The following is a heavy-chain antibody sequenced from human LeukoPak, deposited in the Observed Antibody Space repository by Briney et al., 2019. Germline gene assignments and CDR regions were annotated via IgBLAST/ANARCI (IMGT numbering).Heavy chain of an antibody. D-gene: IGHD3-10*01. CDR1: RDTFTRCA. CDR3: ARDPGAPVRAFDV. J-gene: IGHJ3*01. CDR2: ITPIDGTA. V-gene: IGHV1-69*13. Sequence: SVKVSCKASRDTFTRCAFSWVRQAPGQGLEWIGGITPIDGTANFGQKFQGRVTITADESTSTAYMELSSLRSEGTAIYYCARDPGAPVRAFDVWGQGTMVTVSS.